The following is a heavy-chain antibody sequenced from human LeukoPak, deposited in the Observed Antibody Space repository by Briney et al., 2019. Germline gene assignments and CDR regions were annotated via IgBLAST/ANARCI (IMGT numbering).Heavy chain of an antibody. V-gene: IGHV3-23*01. CDR2: ISGSGGST. Sequence: GGSLRLSCAASGFTFSSYGMRWVRQAPGKGLEWVSAISGSGGSTYYADSVKGRFTISRDNSKNTLYLQMNSLRPEDTAVYYCAKGGASVTRYVDYWGQGTLVTVSS. J-gene: IGHJ4*02. CDR3: AKGGASVTRYVDY. D-gene: IGHD4-17*01. CDR1: GFTFSSYG.